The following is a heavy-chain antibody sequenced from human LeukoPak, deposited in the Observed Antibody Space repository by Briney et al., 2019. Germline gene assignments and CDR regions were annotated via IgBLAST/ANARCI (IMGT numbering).Heavy chain of an antibody. V-gene: IGHV1-2*02. CDR1: GYTFTGYY. CDR3: ARAAEQWLVMGYYFDY. Sequence: ASVKVSCQASGYTFTGYYMHWVGQAPGQGLAWMGWINPNSGGTNYAQKFQGRVTMTRDTSISTAYMELSRLRSDDTAVYYCARAAEQWLVMGYYFDYWGQGTLVTVSS. J-gene: IGHJ4*02. D-gene: IGHD6-19*01. CDR2: INPNSGGT.